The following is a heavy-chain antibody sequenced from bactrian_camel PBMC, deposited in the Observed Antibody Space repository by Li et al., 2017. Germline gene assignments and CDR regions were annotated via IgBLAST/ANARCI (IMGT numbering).Heavy chain of an antibody. V-gene: IGHV3-2*01. CDR2: LDSDGTTS. J-gene: IGHJ6*01. CDR1: GQSFTGYC. Sequence: HVQLVESGGGSVQAGGSLRLSCAPSGQSFTGYCMAWFRQAPGEERKAVASLDSDGTTSYADSVKGRFTISEDNAKSTLDLQMNDLSPEDTGKYYCAASILEGDVRCSTPTWRGYFNHFAYWGRGTQVTVS. D-gene: IGHD3*01. CDR3: AASILEGDVRCSTPTWRGYFNHFAY.